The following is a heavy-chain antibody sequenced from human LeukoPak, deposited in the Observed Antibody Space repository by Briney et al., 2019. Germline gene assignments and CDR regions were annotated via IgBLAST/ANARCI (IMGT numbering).Heavy chain of an antibody. Sequence: PSETLSLTCTVSGGSISSYNWSWIRQPPGKGMEWIGYIYYSGSTNYNPSLKRRATISVATSKNQFSLNVSSVTAADTAVYYCAREYIIGWPFDYWGQGTLVTVSS. CDR2: IYYSGST. D-gene: IGHD6-19*01. J-gene: IGHJ4*02. CDR3: AREYIIGWPFDY. CDR1: GGSISSYN. V-gene: IGHV4-59*01.